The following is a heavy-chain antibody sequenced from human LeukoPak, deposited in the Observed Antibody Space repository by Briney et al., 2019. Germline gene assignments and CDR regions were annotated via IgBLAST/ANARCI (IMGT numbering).Heavy chain of an antibody. CDR1: GFTFSAYA. Sequence: GGSLRLSCSASGFTFSAYAMYWVRQAPGKGLEYVSGISSNGGSSFYADSVKGRFTISRDNSKNTLYLQMNSLRAEDTAVYYCAKKDNGNYFNFDYWGQGTLVTVSS. CDR2: ISSNGGSS. D-gene: IGHD2/OR15-2a*01. CDR3: AKKDNGNYFNFDY. V-gene: IGHV3-64*04. J-gene: IGHJ4*02.